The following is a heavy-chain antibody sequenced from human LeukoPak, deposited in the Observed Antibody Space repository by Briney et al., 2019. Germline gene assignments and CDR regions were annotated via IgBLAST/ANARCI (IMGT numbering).Heavy chain of an antibody. Sequence: SVKVSCKASGGTFISYAISWVRQAPGQGLEWMGRIFPIFGISNYAQKFQGRVTITADKSTSTAYMELSSLRCEDTAVYYCARDPDYYDSSGYYYSDDAFDIWGQGTMATVSS. CDR1: GGTFISYA. J-gene: IGHJ3*02. V-gene: IGHV1-69*04. CDR3: ARDPDYYDSSGYYYSDDAFDI. CDR2: IFPIFGIS. D-gene: IGHD3-22*01.